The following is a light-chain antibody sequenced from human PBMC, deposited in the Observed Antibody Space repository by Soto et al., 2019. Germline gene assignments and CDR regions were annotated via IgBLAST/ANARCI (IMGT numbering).Light chain of an antibody. J-gene: IGKJ1*01. Sequence: EIVLTQSPGTLSLSPGERDTLSCMASQSVSSSYLAWYQQKPGQAPRLLIYGASTRATGIPARFSGSGSGTEFTLTISSLQSEDFAVYYCQPYNNWSWTVGPGTKVDIK. CDR2: GAS. CDR1: QSVSSSY. CDR3: QPYNNWSWT. V-gene: IGKV3-15*01.